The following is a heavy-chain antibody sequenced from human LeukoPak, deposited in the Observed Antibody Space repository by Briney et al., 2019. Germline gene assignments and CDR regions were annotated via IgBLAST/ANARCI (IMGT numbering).Heavy chain of an antibody. D-gene: IGHD5-12*01. CDR3: ARLGGYSGYDSEPLGAFDI. CDR1: GYTFTSYD. V-gene: IGHV1-8*01. J-gene: IGHJ3*02. CDR2: MNPNSGNT. Sequence: ASVKVSCKASGYTFTSYDINWVRQATGQGLEWMGWMNPNSGNTGYAQKFQGRVTMTRNTSISTAYMELSSLRSEDTAVYYCARLGGYSGYDSEPLGAFDIWGQGTMVTVSS.